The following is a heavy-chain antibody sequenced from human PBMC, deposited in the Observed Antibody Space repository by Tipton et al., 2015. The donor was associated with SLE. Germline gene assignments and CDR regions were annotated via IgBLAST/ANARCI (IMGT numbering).Heavy chain of an antibody. V-gene: IGHV3-48*03. Sequence: SLRLSCAASGFTFSSYEMNWVRQAPGKGLEWVSYISSSGSTMYYADSVKGRFTISRDNAKNSLYLQMNSLRAEDTAVYYCARNYYGSGSSYRYFDYWGQGTLVTVSS. CDR2: ISSSGSTM. J-gene: IGHJ4*02. D-gene: IGHD3-10*01. CDR1: GFTFSSYE. CDR3: ARNYYGSGSSYRYFDY.